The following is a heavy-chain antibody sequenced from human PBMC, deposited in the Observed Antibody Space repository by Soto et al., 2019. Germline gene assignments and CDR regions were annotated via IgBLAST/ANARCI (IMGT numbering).Heavy chain of an antibody. Sequence: QVQLVESGGGVVQPGRSLRLSCAASGFTFSSYGMHWVRQAPGKGLEWVAVISYDGSNKYYADSVKGRFTISRDNSKNTLYLQMNSLRAEDTAVYYCANNREQLCDYWGQGTLVTVSS. CDR1: GFTFSSYG. V-gene: IGHV3-30*18. CDR3: ANNREQLCDY. D-gene: IGHD5-18*01. J-gene: IGHJ4*02. CDR2: ISYDGSNK.